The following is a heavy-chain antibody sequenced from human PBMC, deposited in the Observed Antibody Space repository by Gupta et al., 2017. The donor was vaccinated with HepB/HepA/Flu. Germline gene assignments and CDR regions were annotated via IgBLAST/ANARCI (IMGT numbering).Heavy chain of an antibody. D-gene: IGHD3-3*01. CDR1: GYPFTSYD. CDR2: MNPNSGNT. Sequence: QVQLVQSGAEVKKPGASVKVSCKAFGYPFTSYDITWVRPATGQGLEWMGWMNPNSGNTGYAQKCQGRVTMTRNTSISTAYRELSSLRSEDTAVYYCARRRITIFGVVIRTYYYYGMDVWGQGTTVTVSS. J-gene: IGHJ6*02. CDR3: ARRRITIFGVVIRTYYYYGMDV. V-gene: IGHV1-8*01.